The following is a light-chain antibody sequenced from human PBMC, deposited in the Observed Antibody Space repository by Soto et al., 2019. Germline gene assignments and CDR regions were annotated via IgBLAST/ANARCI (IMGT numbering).Light chain of an antibody. CDR3: QQRSNWPC. CDR2: DAS. CDR1: QSVSSY. Sequence: EIVLTQSPATLSLSPGERATLSCRASQSVSSYLAWYQQKPGQAPRLLIYDASNRATGIPARFSGSGSGTDFTLTISSLEPEDFAVYYCQQRSNWPCFDQGTRLEIK. V-gene: IGKV3-11*01. J-gene: IGKJ5*01.